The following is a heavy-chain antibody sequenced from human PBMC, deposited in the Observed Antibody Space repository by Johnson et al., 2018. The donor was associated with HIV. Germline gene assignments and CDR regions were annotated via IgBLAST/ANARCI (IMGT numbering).Heavy chain of an antibody. CDR2: IWYDGSNK. J-gene: IGHJ3*02. V-gene: IGHV3-33*06. CDR3: AKGRRTYSSSADALEI. D-gene: IGHD6-6*01. CDR1: GFTFSSYG. Sequence: QVQLVESGGGVVQPGRSLRLSCAASGFTFSSYGMHWVRQAPGKGLEWVAVIWYDGSNKYYADSVTGRFTISRDNSKNTLYLQMNSLRAEDTAVYYCAKGRRTYSSSADALEIWGQGTMVTVSS.